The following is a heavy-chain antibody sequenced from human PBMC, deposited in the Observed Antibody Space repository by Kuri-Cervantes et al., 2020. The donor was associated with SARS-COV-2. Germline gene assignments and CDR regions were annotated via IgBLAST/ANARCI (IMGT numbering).Heavy chain of an antibody. CDR3: ARGFDGYNSDYFDY. Sequence: GGSLRLSCAASGFTFSSYWMSWVRQAPGKGLEWVANIKQDGSEKYYVDSVKGRFTISRDNAKNSLYLQMNSLRAEDTAVYYCARGFDGYNSDYFDYWGQGTLVTVSS. D-gene: IGHD5-24*01. J-gene: IGHJ4*02. CDR1: GFTFSSYW. V-gene: IGHV3-7*01. CDR2: IKQDGSEK.